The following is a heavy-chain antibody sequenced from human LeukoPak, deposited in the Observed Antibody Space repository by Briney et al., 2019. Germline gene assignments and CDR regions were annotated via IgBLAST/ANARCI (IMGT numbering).Heavy chain of an antibody. CDR3: ARDEGGRGYSYGYDY. J-gene: IGHJ4*02. D-gene: IGHD5-18*01. V-gene: IGHV3-7*01. Sequence: GGSLRLSCAASGFTLSSYWMSWVRQAPGKGLVWVANIKQDGSEKYYVDSVKGRFTVSRDNAKNSLYLQMNSLRAEDTAVYYCARDEGGRGYSYGYDYWGQGTLVTVSS. CDR2: IKQDGSEK. CDR1: GFTLSSYW.